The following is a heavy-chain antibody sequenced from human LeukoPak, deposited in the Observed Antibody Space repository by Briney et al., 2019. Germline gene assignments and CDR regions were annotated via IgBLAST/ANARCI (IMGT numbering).Heavy chain of an antibody. Sequence: EASVKVSCKASGYTFTSYGISWVRQAPGQGLEWMGWISAYNGNTNYAQKLQSRVTMTTDTSTSTAYMELRSLRSDDTAVYYCARDDQAFCGGDCYPILGYWGQGTLVTVSS. J-gene: IGHJ4*02. V-gene: IGHV1-18*01. CDR1: GYTFTSYG. CDR3: ARDDQAFCGGDCYPILGY. CDR2: ISAYNGNT. D-gene: IGHD2-21*02.